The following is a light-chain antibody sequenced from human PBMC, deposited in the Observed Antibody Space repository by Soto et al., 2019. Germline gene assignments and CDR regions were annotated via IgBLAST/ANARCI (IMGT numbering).Light chain of an antibody. CDR1: QHVITN. J-gene: IGKJ3*01. V-gene: IGKV3-15*01. CDR3: QQYTSWPSFT. Sequence: EIVLTQSPATLSVSPGERATPFCRASQHVITNLAWYQQKPGQAPRLLIYGASSRAAGIPARFSGSGSGTEFTLTISGLQSEDFAIYYCQQYTSWPSFTFGPGTTVDIK. CDR2: GAS.